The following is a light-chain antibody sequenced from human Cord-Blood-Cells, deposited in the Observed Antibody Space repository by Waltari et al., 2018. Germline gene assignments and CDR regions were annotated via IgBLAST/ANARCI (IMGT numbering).Light chain of an antibody. J-gene: IGLJ3*02. CDR1: SSDVGGYNY. CDR2: VVN. CDR3: SSYPCSSNWV. Sequence: QSALTQPASVSGSPGQSITISCTGTSSDVGGYNYASWYQQHPGKAPKLMCYVVNKRHSAVSIRFSGSKSGNAASLTISGLQAEDEADYSCSSYPCSSNWVFGGGTKLTVL. V-gene: IGLV2-14*01.